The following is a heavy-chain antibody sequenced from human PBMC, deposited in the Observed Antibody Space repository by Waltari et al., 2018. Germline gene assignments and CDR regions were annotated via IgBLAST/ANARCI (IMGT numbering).Heavy chain of an antibody. Sequence: EVQLVESGGGLVKPGGSLRLSCAASGFTFSSYSMNWVRQAPGKGLEWVSSISRIISYIYYADSVMGRFTISRDNAKNSLYLQMNSLRAEYTAVYYCSRGGIAAAGPFDLWGRGTLVTVSS. V-gene: IGHV3-21*01. CDR1: GFTFSSYS. D-gene: IGHD6-13*01. CDR2: ISRIISYI. CDR3: SRGGIAAAGPFDL. J-gene: IGHJ2*01.